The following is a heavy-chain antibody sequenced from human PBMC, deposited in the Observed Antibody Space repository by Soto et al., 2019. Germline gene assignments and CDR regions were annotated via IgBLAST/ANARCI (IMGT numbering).Heavy chain of an antibody. D-gene: IGHD6-6*01. V-gene: IGHV4-39*01. Sequence: SETLSLTCTVSGGSISSSTYYWGWIRQPPGKGLEWIGSIYYTGSTYYNPSLKSRVTISVDTSKNQFSLKLNSVTAADTAVYYCARPGSSSELNNYFDPWGQGTLVTISS. CDR1: GGSISSSTYY. CDR2: IYYTGST. J-gene: IGHJ5*02. CDR3: ARPGSSSELNNYFDP.